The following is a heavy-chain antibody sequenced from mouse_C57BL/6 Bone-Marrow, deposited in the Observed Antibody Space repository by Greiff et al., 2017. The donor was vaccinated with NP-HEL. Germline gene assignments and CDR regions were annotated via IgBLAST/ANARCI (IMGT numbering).Heavy chain of an antibody. J-gene: IGHJ2*01. CDR1: GYSITSGYY. Sequence: EVQRVESGPGLVKPSQSLSLTCSVTGYSITSGYYWNWIRQFPGNKLEWMGYISYDGSNNYNPSLKNRISITRDTSKNQFFLKLNSVTTEDTATYYCARGGTTVVGFDYWGQGTTLTVSS. V-gene: IGHV3-6*01. CDR3: ARGGTTVVGFDY. CDR2: ISYDGSN. D-gene: IGHD1-1*01.